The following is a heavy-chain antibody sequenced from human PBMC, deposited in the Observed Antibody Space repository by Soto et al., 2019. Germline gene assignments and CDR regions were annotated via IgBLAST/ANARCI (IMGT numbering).Heavy chain of an antibody. D-gene: IGHD1-1*01. CDR2: INPNSGGT. Sequence: ASVKVSCKASGYTFTGYYMHWVRQAPGQGLEWMGWINPNSGGTNYAQKFQGWVTTTRDTSISTAYMELSRLRSDDTAVYYCARDLRRTSRITPYYYYYYGMDVWGQGTTVTVSS. CDR1: GYTFTGYY. CDR3: ARDLRRTSRITPYYYYYYGMDV. V-gene: IGHV1-2*04. J-gene: IGHJ6*02.